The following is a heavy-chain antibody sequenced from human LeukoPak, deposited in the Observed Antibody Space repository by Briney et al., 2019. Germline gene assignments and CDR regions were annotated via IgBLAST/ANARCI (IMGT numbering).Heavy chain of an antibody. CDR3: ARDFNHDFWSGYLPDN. Sequence: GASVKVSCKASGYSFTSYYMHWVRQAPGQGLEWMGIINPSGDNTNYAQRFQGRITMTRDTSTSTVYMELSSLRSEDTAVYYCARDFNHDFWSGYLPDNWGQGTLVTVSS. V-gene: IGHV1-46*01. CDR1: GYSFTSYY. D-gene: IGHD3-3*01. CDR2: INPSGDNT. J-gene: IGHJ4*01.